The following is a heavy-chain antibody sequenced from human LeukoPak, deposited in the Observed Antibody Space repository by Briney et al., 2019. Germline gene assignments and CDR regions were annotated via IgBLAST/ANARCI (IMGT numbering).Heavy chain of an antibody. CDR2: INPNSGGT. CDR3: ARDPIVVVITTGYNWFDP. CDR1: GYTFTGYY. D-gene: IGHD3-22*01. Sequence: ASVKVSCKASGYTFTGYYMHWVRQAPGQGLEWMGWINPNSGGTNSAQKFQGRVTMTRDTSISTAYMDLSRLRSDDTAVYYCARDPIVVVITTGYNWFDPWGQGTLVTVSS. J-gene: IGHJ5*02. V-gene: IGHV1-2*02.